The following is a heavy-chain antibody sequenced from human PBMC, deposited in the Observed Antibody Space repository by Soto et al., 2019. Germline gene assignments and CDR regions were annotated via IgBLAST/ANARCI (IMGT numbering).Heavy chain of an antibody. CDR1: RFTFDDYA. CDR3: SPLDILTGPDYYGMDV. D-gene: IGHD3-9*01. V-gene: IGHV3-21*01. Sequence: GGSLRLSCAASRFTFDDYAMHWVRQGPGRGLEWVSSISSSSSYIYYADSVKGRFTISRDNAKNSLYLQMNSLRAEDTAVYYCSPLDILTGPDYYGMDVWGQGTTVTVSS. CDR2: ISSSSSYI. J-gene: IGHJ6*02.